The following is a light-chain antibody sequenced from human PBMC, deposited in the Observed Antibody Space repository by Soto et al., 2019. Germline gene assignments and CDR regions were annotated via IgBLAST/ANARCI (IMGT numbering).Light chain of an antibody. CDR1: QSVNSN. Sequence: EIVMTQSPVTLSVSPGDRATLSCRASQSVNSNLAWYQQKPGQTPKLLIYVASTRATGIPARFSGSGSGTEFTLTISSLQSEDFAFYYCQQYNVWPLTFGGGTKAEFK. J-gene: IGKJ4*01. CDR3: QQYNVWPLT. V-gene: IGKV3-15*01. CDR2: VAS.